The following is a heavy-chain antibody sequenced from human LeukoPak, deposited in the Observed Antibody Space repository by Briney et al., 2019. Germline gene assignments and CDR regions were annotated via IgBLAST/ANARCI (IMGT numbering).Heavy chain of an antibody. J-gene: IGHJ2*01. CDR1: GGSISSYY. Sequence: SETLSLTCTVSGGSISSYYWSWIRQPPGKGLEWIGYIYYSGSTNYNPSLKSRVTISVDTSKDQFSLKLSSVTAADTAVYYCARGDYYDSSGYYRYWYFDLWGRGTLVTVSS. V-gene: IGHV4-59*01. D-gene: IGHD3-22*01. CDR3: ARGDYYDSSGYYRYWYFDL. CDR2: IYYSGST.